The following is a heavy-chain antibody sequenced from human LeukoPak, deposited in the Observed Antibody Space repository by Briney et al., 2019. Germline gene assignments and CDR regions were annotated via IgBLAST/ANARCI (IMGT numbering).Heavy chain of an antibody. J-gene: IGHJ6*02. V-gene: IGHV3-30-3*02. CDR2: ISYDGGTE. Sequence: GRSLRLSCAASGFTFRNYPLHWVRQAPGKGLEWVAHISYDGGTEDYADSVKGRFTISRDNSKSSLYLQVNSLRAEDTAVYYCAKNGGSGSGTYSYHYYGMDVWGRRTTVAVSS. D-gene: IGHD3-10*01. CDR3: AKNGGSGSGTYSYHYYGMDV. CDR1: GFTFRNYP.